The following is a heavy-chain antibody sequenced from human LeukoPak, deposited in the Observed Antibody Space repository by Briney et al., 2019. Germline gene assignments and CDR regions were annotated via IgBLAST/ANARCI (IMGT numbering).Heavy chain of an antibody. J-gene: IGHJ4*02. V-gene: IGHV3-64D*09. Sequence: GGSLRLSCSASGFTFNSYAMHWVRQAPGKGLEYVSAISSNGGGTYYADSVKGRFTISRDNSKKTLFLQMSSLRPEDTAVYYCVKDSGDSTHFDYWGQGTLVTVSS. CDR1: GFTFNSYA. D-gene: IGHD4-17*01. CDR2: ISSNGGGT. CDR3: VKDSGDSTHFDY.